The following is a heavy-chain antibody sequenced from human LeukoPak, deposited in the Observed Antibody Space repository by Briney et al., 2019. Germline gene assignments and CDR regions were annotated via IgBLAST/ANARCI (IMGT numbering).Heavy chain of an antibody. V-gene: IGHV4-38-2*02. Sequence: PSETLSLTCTVSGYSISSAYFWGWIRQPPGKELQWIASVYYSGRTNYSPSLKSRVTISVDTSKNQFSLKLSSVTAADTAVYYCARTMGGRGSFDYWGQGTLVTVSS. D-gene: IGHD3-16*01. J-gene: IGHJ4*02. CDR1: GYSISSAYF. CDR2: VYYSGRT. CDR3: ARTMGGRGSFDY.